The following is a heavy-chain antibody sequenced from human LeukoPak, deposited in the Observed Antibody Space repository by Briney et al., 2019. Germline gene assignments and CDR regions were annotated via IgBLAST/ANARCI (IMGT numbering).Heavy chain of an antibody. CDR2: ISHDGSNK. Sequence: GGSLRLSCAASGSTISTYSMHWVRQAPGKGLEWVAIISHDGSNKYYADSVKGRFTISRDNSKNTLFLQMDSLRAGDTAVYYCAGPQKFFIYWGQGTLVTVSS. CDR3: AGPQKFFIY. CDR1: GSTISTYS. J-gene: IGHJ4*02. V-gene: IGHV3-30-3*01. D-gene: IGHD3-3*01.